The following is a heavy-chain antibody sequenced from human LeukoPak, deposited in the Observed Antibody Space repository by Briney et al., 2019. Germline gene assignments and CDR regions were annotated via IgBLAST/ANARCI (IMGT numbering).Heavy chain of an antibody. CDR3: AREFRPYYDFWSDYYIFDY. CDR2: IYHSGST. J-gene: IGHJ4*02. D-gene: IGHD3-3*01. CDR1: GYSISRGYS. V-gene: IGHV4-38-2*02. Sequence: PSETLSLTCTVSGYSISRGYSWGWIRQPPGKGLEWIGNIYHSGSTNYSPSLKSRVTVSVDTSKNQFSLKLSSVTAADTAVYYCAREFRPYYDFWSDYYIFDYWGQGTLVTVSS.